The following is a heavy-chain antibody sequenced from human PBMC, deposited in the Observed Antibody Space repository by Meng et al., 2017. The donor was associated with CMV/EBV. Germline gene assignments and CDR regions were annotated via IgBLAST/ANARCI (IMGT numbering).Heavy chain of an antibody. V-gene: IGHV3-23*01. Sequence: GGSLRLSCAASGFTFSRYAVSWVRQAPGKGLEWVSAISGSGGSTYYADSVKGRFTISRDNSKNTLYLQMNSLRAEDTAVYYCAHHSYSSSFVPSHDYWGQGTLVTVSS. CDR2: ISGSGGST. CDR3: AHHSYSSSFVPSHDY. D-gene: IGHD6-13*01. CDR1: GFTFSRYA. J-gene: IGHJ4*02.